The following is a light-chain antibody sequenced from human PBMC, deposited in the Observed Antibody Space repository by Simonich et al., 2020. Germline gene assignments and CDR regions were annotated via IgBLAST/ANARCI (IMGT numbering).Light chain of an antibody. CDR3: CSYAGSSNWV. CDR1: SSDVGRYNL. V-gene: IGLV2-23*01. CDR2: EGS. Sequence: QSALTQPASVSGSPGQSITISCTGTSSDVGRYNLVSWYQQHPGKAPKLMIYEGSKRPSGVSNRFSGSKSGNTASLTISVLQAEDEADYYCCSYAGSSNWVFGGGTKLTVL. J-gene: IGLJ3*02.